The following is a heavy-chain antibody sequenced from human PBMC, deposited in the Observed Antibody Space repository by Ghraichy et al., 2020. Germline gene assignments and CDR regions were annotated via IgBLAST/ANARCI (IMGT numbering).Heavy chain of an antibody. V-gene: IGHV3-21*01. J-gene: IGHJ4*02. CDR2: ISSSSSYI. CDR1: GFTFSSYS. CDR3: ARDRGLVDY. Sequence: LSLTCAASGFTFSSYSMNWVRQAPGKGLEWVSSISSSSSYIYYADSVKGRFTISRDNAKNSLYLQMNSLRAEDTAVYYCARDRGLVDYWGQGTLVTVPS. D-gene: IGHD1-26*01.